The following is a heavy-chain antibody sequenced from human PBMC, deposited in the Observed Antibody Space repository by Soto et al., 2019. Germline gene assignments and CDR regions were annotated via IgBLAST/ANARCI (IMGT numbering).Heavy chain of an antibody. Sequence: GASVKVSCKASGGTFSSYAISWVRQAPGQGLEWMGGIIPIFGTANYAQKFQGRVTITADESTSTAYMELSSLRSEDTAVYYCARGRNGYYGMDVWGQGTTVTVSS. CDR1: GGTFSSYA. CDR2: IIPIFGTA. J-gene: IGHJ6*02. D-gene: IGHD4-4*01. CDR3: ARGRNGYYGMDV. V-gene: IGHV1-69*13.